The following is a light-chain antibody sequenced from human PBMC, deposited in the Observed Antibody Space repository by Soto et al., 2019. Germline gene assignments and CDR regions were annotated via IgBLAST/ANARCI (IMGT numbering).Light chain of an antibody. J-gene: IGKJ2*01. Sequence: DIQKTQSPSAMSASVGDRVTIPSRASQGISYYLAWFQQKPGKVPKRLIYAASSLKSGAPSRFSGSGAGTEFSLTIRSLQPEDFATYYCLQHNSYPYTSGQGTKLEIK. CDR2: AAS. CDR1: QGISYY. V-gene: IGKV1-17*03. CDR3: LQHNSYPYT.